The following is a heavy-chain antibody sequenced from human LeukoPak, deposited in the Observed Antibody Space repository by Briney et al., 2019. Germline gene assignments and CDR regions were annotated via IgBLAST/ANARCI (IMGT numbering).Heavy chain of an antibody. CDR3: AREPTSYYDSSGYSAGFDY. Sequence: EASVKVSCKASGYTFTSYYMHWVRQAPGQGLEWMGLINPSGGSTSYAQKFQGRVTMTRDTSTSTVYMELSSLRSEDTAVYYCAREPTSYYDSSGYSAGFDYWGQGTLVTVSS. J-gene: IGHJ4*02. V-gene: IGHV1-46*01. CDR1: GYTFTSYY. CDR2: INPSGGST. D-gene: IGHD3-22*01.